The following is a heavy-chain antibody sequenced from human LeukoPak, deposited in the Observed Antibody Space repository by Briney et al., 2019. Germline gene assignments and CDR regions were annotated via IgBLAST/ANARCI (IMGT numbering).Heavy chain of an antibody. CDR1: GGSFSPYY. Sequence: SETLSLTCTVSGGSFSPYYWSWIRQPPGKGLEWIGYIYYSGSTDYNPSLKSRVTISVDTSKNHFSLKLSSVTAADTAVYFRARRSGISGWPYDYWGQGTLVTVSS. V-gene: IGHV4-59*01. J-gene: IGHJ4*02. CDR3: ARRSGISGWPYDY. CDR2: IYYSGST. D-gene: IGHD6-19*01.